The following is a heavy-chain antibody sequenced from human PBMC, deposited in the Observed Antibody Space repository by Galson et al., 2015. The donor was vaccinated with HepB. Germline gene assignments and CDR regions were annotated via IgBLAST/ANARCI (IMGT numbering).Heavy chain of an antibody. CDR2: INHSGST. CDR1: GGSFSGYY. CDR3: ARGGRTGADPVGYYFDY. J-gene: IGHJ4*02. D-gene: IGHD7-27*01. V-gene: IGHV4-34*01. Sequence: SETLSLTCAVYGGSFSGYYWSWIRQPPGKGLEWIGEINHSGSTNYNPSLKSRVTISVDTSKNQFSLKLSSVTAADTAVYYCARGGRTGADPVGYYFDYWGQGTLVTVSS.